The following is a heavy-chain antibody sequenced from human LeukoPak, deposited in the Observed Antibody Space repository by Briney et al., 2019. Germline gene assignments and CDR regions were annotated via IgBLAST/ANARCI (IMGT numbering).Heavy chain of an antibody. Sequence: PSETLSLTCAVYGGSFSGYYWSWIRQPPGKGLEWIGEINHSGSTNYNPSLKSRVTISVDTSKNQFSLKLSSVTAADTAVYYCARQRGTVTTLDYWGQGTLVTVSS. V-gene: IGHV4-34*01. CDR2: INHSGST. CDR1: GGSFSGYY. J-gene: IGHJ4*02. CDR3: ARQRGTVTTLDY. D-gene: IGHD4-17*01.